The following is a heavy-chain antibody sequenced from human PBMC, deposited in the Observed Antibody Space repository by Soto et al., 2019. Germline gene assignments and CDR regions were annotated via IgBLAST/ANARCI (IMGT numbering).Heavy chain of an antibody. V-gene: IGHV3-7*01. CDR2: IKQDGSEK. CDR3: ARALNLDL. J-gene: IGHJ5*02. Sequence: EVQLVESGGGLVQPGGSLRLSCAASGFTFSTYRMSWVRQAPGKGLECVARIKQDGSEKYYVDSVKGRVSISRDNAKNSLYLQMNSLRADGTAVYYCARALNLDLWGQGTLVTVSS. CDR1: GFTFSTYR.